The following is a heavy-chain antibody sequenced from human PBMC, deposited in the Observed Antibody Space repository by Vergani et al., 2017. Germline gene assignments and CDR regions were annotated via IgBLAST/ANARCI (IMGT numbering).Heavy chain of an antibody. CDR1: GYTFSSYG. J-gene: IGHJ6*02. CDR3: ASEGAIMIFGVVLTDAYYGMDV. V-gene: IGHV1-18*01. CDR2: ISAYNGNT. D-gene: IGHD3-3*01. Sequence: QVQLVQSGAEVKKPGASVRVSCKASGYTFSSYGIRWVRQNPGKGLEWRGWISAYNGNTNYAQKLQGRVTMTTDTSKSTAYMELRSLRSDYTAVYYCASEGAIMIFGVVLTDAYYGMDVWGQGSTVTVSS.